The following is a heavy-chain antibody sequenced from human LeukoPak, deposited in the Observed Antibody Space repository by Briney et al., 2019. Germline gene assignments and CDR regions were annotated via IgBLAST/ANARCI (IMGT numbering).Heavy chain of an antibody. D-gene: IGHD6-19*01. Sequence: ASVKVSCKASGGTFSSYAFSWVRQAPGQGLEWMGGIIPIFGTANYAQKFQGRVTITTDESTSTAYMELSSLRSEDTAVYYCARSYSSGWYDYYFDYWGQGTLVTVSS. CDR2: IIPIFGTA. CDR3: ARSYSSGWYDYYFDY. CDR1: GGTFSSYA. V-gene: IGHV1-69*05. J-gene: IGHJ4*02.